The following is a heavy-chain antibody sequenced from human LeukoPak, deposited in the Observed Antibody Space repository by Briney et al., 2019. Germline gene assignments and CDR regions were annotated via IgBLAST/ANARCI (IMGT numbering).Heavy chain of an antibody. CDR3: ARDRLITMVRGRAFDI. CDR1: GYTFTSYG. CDR2: ISAYNGNT. D-gene: IGHD3-10*01. V-gene: IGHV1-18*01. Sequence: ASVKVSCKASGYTFTSYGISWVRQAPGQGLEWMGWISAYNGNTNYAQKLQGRVTMTTDTSTSTAYMELRSLRSDDTAVYYCARDRLITMVRGRAFDIWSQGTMVTVSS. J-gene: IGHJ3*02.